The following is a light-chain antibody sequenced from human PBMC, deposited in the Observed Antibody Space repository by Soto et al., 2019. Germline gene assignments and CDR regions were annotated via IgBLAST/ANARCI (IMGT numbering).Light chain of an antibody. CDR1: QSVSSN. Sequence: EIVMTQSPATLSVSPGERATLSCRTSQSVSSNLAWYQQKPGQAPRLLIYGASTRATGIPARFSGSGSGTEFTLTISSLQSEDFAVYYCQQRSNWGFTFGPGTKVDIK. V-gene: IGKV3-15*01. CDR2: GAS. CDR3: QQRSNWGFT. J-gene: IGKJ3*01.